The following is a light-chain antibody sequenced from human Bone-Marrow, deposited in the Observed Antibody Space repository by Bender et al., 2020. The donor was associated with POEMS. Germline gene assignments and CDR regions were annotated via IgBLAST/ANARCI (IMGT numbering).Light chain of an antibody. J-gene: IGLJ3*02. CDR3: QSTDIGGSHWV. CDR2: KDT. CDR1: ALPKQY. Sequence: SHELTQPPPVSVSPGQTARITCSGDALPKQYAYWYQQKPGQAPALVIYKDTEKSSGIPERFSGSSSGTTVTLTISGVQAEDEADYYCQSTDIGGSHWVFGGGTKLTVL. V-gene: IGLV3-25*03.